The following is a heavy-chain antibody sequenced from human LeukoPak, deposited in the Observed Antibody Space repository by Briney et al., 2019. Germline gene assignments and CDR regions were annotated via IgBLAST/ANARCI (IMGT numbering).Heavy chain of an antibody. D-gene: IGHD1-1*01. V-gene: IGHV4-31*03. CDR3: ARETTNLYWRYFDY. Sequence: PSETLSLTCTVSGGSISSGGYYWSWIRQHPGKGLEWIGYIYYSGSTYYNPSLKSRVTISVDTSKNQFSLKLSSVTAADTAVYYCARETTNLYWRYFDYWGQGTLVTVSS. J-gene: IGHJ4*02. CDR2: IYYSGST. CDR1: GGSISSGGYY.